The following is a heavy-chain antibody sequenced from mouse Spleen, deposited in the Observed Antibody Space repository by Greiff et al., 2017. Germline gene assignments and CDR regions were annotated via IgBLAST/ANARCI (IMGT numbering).Heavy chain of an antibody. CDR1: GFAFSSYD. CDR2: ISSGGGST. CDR3: ARHDYDWNAMDY. V-gene: IGHV5-12-1*01. J-gene: IGHJ4*01. Sequence: EVKLVESGGGLVKPGGSLKLSCAASGFAFSSYDMSWVRQTPEKRLAWVAYISSGGGSTYYTDTVKGRSTISRDNAKNTLYLQMSSLKSEDTAMYYCARHDYDWNAMDYWGQGTSVTVSS. D-gene: IGHD2-4*01.